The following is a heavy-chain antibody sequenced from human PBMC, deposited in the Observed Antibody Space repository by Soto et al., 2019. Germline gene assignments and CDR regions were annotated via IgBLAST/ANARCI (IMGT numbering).Heavy chain of an antibody. CDR2: FYYSGST. D-gene: IGHD2-15*01. J-gene: IGHJ3*01. CDR3: ARDLPLNLYCSGGSCTHDFGT. Sequence: PQLPGRGLEWIGYFYYSGSTNYNPSLKSRVTISVDTSKNQFSLKLSSVTAADTAVYYCARDLPLNLYCSGGSCTHDFGTWGQGTMFHVSS. V-gene: IGHV4-59*01.